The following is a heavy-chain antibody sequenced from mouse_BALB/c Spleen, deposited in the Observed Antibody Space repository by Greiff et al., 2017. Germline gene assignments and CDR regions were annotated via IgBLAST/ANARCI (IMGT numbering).Heavy chain of an antibody. V-gene: IGHV1-82*01. Sequence: QVQLQQSGPELVKPGASVKISCKASGYAFSSSWMNWVKQRPGQGLEWIGRIYPGDGDTNYNGKFKGKATLTADKSSSTAYMQLSSLTSVDSAVYFCARSRHYDYDDGWYFDVWGAGTTVTVSS. CDR1: GYAFSSSW. CDR2: IYPGDGDT. D-gene: IGHD2-4*01. J-gene: IGHJ1*01. CDR3: ARSRHYDYDDGWYFDV.